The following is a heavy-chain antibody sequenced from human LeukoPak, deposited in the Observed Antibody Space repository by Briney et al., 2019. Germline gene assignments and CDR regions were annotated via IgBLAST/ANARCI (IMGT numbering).Heavy chain of an antibody. D-gene: IGHD3-22*01. CDR2: IYYSGST. CDR1: GGSISSGGYY. Sequence: SETLSLTCTVSGGSISSGGYYWSWIRQHPGKGLEWIGYIYYSGSTYYNPSLKSRVTISVDTSKNQFSLKLSSVTAADTAVYYCAGYSSGYSVEAFDIWGQGTMVTVSS. J-gene: IGHJ3*02. V-gene: IGHV4-31*03. CDR3: AGYSSGYSVEAFDI.